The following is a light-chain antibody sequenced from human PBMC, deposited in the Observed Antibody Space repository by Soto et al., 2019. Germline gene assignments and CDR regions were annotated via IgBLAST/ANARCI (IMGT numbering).Light chain of an antibody. Sequence: QTVVTQEPSFSVSRGGTVTLTCGLTSGSVSTSNYPSWYQQTPGQTPRTLIYSTNFRSSGVPDRFSGSILGNKAALTITGAQADDESDYYCVLSLPRGVWEFGGGTKLTVL. V-gene: IGLV8-61*01. CDR2: STN. CDR3: VLSLPRGVWE. J-gene: IGLJ3*02. CDR1: SGSVSTSNY.